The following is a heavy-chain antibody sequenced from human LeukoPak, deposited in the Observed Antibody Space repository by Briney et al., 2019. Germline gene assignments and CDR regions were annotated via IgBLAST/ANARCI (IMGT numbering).Heavy chain of an antibody. D-gene: IGHD6-13*01. CDR2: IIPIFGTA. J-gene: IGHJ4*02. Sequence: GASVKVSCKASGGTFSSYAISWVRQAPGQGLEWMGGIIPIFGTANYAQKLQGRVTITADKSTSTAYMELSSLRSEDTAVYYCARSAAAAGFSAEGYWGQGTLVTVSS. V-gene: IGHV1-69*06. CDR3: ARSAAAAGFSAEGY. CDR1: GGTFSSYA.